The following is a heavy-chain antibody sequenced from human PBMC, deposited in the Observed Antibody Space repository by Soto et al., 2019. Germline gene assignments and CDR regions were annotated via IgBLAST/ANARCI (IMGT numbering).Heavy chain of an antibody. CDR2: IKQDGSEK. V-gene: IGHV3-7*03. CDR1: GFTFSSYW. J-gene: IGHJ6*02. CDR3: AIDGIHLWLLFPGYYYYGMDV. D-gene: IGHD5-18*01. Sequence: GSLRLSCAASGFTFSSYWMSWVRQAPGKRLEWVANIKQDGSEKYYVDSVKGRFTISRDNAKNSLYLQMNSLRAEDTAVYYCAIDGIHLWLLFPGYYYYGMDVWGQGTTVTVSS.